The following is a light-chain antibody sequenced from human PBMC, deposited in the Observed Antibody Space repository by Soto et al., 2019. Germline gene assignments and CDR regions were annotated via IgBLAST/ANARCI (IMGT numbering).Light chain of an antibody. V-gene: IGLV2-23*02. J-gene: IGLJ3*02. CDR1: SSDVGSYNL. CDR3: CSYAGSSTLV. CDR2: EVS. Sequence: QSVLTQPASVSGSPGQSITISCTGTSSDVGSYNLVSWYQQHPGKAPKLMNYEVSKRPSGVSNRFSGSKSGNTASLTISGLQAEDEADYYCCSYAGSSTLVFGGGTKLTVL.